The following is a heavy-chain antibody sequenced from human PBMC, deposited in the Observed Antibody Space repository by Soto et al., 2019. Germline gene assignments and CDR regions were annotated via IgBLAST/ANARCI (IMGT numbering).Heavy chain of an antibody. V-gene: IGHV1-69*06. Sequence: QVQLVQSGAEVKKPGSSVKVSCKASAGTFSSYAISWVRQAPGQGLEWMGGIIPIFGTANYAQKFQGRVKMTAEKSTRTGYMELSSLRSEDTAVYYCATRKNVPYYYYGMDVWGQGTTVTGSS. CDR3: ATRKNVPYYYYGMDV. J-gene: IGHJ6*02. CDR2: IIPIFGTA. CDR1: AGTFSSYA.